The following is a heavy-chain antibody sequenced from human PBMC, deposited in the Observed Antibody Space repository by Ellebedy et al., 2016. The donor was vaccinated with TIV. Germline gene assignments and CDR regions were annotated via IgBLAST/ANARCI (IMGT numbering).Heavy chain of an antibody. CDR3: ARDLEAYSSGWYEDYYYYGMDV. Sequence: GESLKISCAASGFTFSSYGMHWVRQAPGKGLEWVAVIWYDGSNKYYADSVKGRFTISRDNSKNTLYLQMNSLRAEDTAVYYCARDLEAYSSGWYEDYYYYGMDVWGQGTTVTVSS. D-gene: IGHD6-19*01. CDR2: IWYDGSNK. CDR1: GFTFSSYG. J-gene: IGHJ6*02. V-gene: IGHV3-33*08.